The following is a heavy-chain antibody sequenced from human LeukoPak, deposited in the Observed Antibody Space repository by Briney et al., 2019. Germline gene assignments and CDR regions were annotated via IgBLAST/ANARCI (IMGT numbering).Heavy chain of an antibody. V-gene: IGHV1-18*01. D-gene: IGHD2-8*01. CDR2: ISTNKGNT. J-gene: IGHJ5*02. CDR1: GYIFTSYG. Sequence: ASVKVSCKASGYIFTSYGTSWRRQAPGQGLEWMGWISTNKGNTNYAQRLQGRVTMTADTSTTTAYMELRSLRSDGTAIYYCVRDIQWRFDPWGQGTLVTVSS. CDR3: VRDIQWRFDP.